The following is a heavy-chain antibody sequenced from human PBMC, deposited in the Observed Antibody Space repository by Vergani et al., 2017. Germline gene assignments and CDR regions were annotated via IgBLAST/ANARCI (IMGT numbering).Heavy chain of an antibody. CDR2: ISGSGGST. D-gene: IGHD4-17*01. J-gene: IGHJ6*02. CDR3: AKDMPTVTTMDYYYGMDV. V-gene: IGHV3-23*01. CDR1: GFTFSSYA. Sequence: EVQLLESGGGLVQPGGSLRLSCAASGFTFSSYAMSWVRQAPGKGLEWVSAISGSGGSTYYAESVKGRFTISRDNSKNTLYLQMNSLRAEDTAVYYCAKDMPTVTTMDYYYGMDVWGQGTTVTVSS.